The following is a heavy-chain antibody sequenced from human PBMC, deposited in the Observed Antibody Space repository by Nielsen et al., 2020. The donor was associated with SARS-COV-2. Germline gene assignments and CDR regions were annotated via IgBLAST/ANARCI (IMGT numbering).Heavy chain of an antibody. CDR1: GYTFTSYY. Sequence: ASVKVSCKASGYTFTSYYMHWVRQAPGQGLEWMGIINPSGGSTSYAQKFQGRVTMTRDTSTSTVYMELSSLRSEDTAVYYCATDSPRPEKVADIEMKNCSSTSCRTNDAFDIWGQGTMVTVSS. D-gene: IGHD2-2*01. J-gene: IGHJ3*02. V-gene: IGHV1-46*01. CDR2: INPSGGST. CDR3: ATDSPRPEKVADIEMKNCSSTSCRTNDAFDI.